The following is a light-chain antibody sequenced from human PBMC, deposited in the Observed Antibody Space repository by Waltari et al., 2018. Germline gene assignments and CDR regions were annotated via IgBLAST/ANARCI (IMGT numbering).Light chain of an antibody. CDR3: HSRVVSNVRGA. CDR2: GKD. V-gene: IGLV3-19*01. Sequence: SSELIQDPAVSVALGQTVRITCQGDSLRSYDASRYQQKPGQAPILVIYGKDNRPSGIPDRFAGSTSGNTASFTITGSQAEDEADYYCHSRVVSNVRGAFGGGTKLTVL. CDR1: SLRSYD. J-gene: IGLJ2*01.